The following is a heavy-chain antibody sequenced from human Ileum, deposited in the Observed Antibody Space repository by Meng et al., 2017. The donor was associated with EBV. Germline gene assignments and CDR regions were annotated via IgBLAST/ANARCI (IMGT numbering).Heavy chain of an antibody. CDR2: IYNSGST. J-gene: IGHJ4*02. D-gene: IGHD2-21*01. CDR1: GGSISSGDYY. CDR3: AREGRSHQVGVSVY. V-gene: IGHV4-30-4*01. Sequence: QVQLPGSGPGLVSPSQTLSLTFTVSGGSISSGDYYWSWIRQPPGKGLEWIGYIYNSGSTYYNPSLKSRVTISVDTSKNQFSLKLRFVTAADTAVYYCAREGRSHQVGVSVYWGQGNLVTVSS.